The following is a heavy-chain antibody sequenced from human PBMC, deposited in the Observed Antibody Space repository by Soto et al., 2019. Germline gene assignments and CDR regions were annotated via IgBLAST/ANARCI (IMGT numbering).Heavy chain of an antibody. V-gene: IGHV4-4*02. J-gene: IGHJ4*02. CDR2: IYHSGST. Sequence: QVQLQESGPGLVKPSGTLSLTCAVSGGSISSSNWWSWVRQPPGKGLEWIGEIYHSGSTNYNPSLKSRVTIAVDKSKNQFSLKLSSVTAADTAVYYCARDRDCSGGSCYSGFDYWGQGTLVTVSS. CDR1: GGSISSSNW. CDR3: ARDRDCSGGSCYSGFDY. D-gene: IGHD2-15*01.